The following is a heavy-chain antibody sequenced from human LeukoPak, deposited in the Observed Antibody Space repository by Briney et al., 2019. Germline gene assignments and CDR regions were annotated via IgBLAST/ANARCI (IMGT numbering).Heavy chain of an antibody. D-gene: IGHD3-10*01. CDR3: ARAAEVLGYCYYMDV. CDR2: ISNNGGST. CDR1: GFTFTSYP. J-gene: IGHJ6*03. Sequence: PGGSLRLSCAASGFTFTSYPMHWVRQAPGKGLEYVSAISNNGGSTYYAHSVKGRFTISRDNSKNTLYLQMGSLRAEDMAVYYCARAAEVLGYCYYMDVWGKGTTVTVSS. V-gene: IGHV3-64*01.